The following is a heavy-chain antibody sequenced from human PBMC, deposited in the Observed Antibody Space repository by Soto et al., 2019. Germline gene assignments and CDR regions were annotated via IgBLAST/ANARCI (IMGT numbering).Heavy chain of an antibody. Sequence: LRLSCAASGFTFSSYAMSWVRQAPGKGLEWVSAISGSGGSTYYADSVKGRFTISGDNSKNTLYLQMNSLRAEDTAVYYCAKDRYSSSSGFFGYWGQGTLVTVSS. CDR3: AKDRYSSSSGFFGY. CDR2: ISGSGGST. J-gene: IGHJ4*02. V-gene: IGHV3-23*01. CDR1: GFTFSSYA. D-gene: IGHD6-6*01.